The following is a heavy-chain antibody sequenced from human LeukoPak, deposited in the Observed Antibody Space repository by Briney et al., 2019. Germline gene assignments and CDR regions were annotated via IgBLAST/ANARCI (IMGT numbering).Heavy chain of an antibody. CDR1: GFSFSNYE. J-gene: IGHJ5*02. CDR2: ITASSTTI. CDR3: AKGPGARGHFNWFDP. V-gene: IGHV3-48*03. D-gene: IGHD5-12*01. Sequence: PGGSLRLSCAASGFSFSNYEMYWVRQAPGKGLEWISYITASSTTIYYADSVKGRFTISRDNAKNSLYLQMNGLRGEDTAVYYCAKGPGARGHFNWFDPWGQGTLVTVSS.